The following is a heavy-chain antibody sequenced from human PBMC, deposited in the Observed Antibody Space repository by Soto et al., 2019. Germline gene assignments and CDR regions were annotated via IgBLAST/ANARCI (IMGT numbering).Heavy chain of an antibody. CDR2: IHSSGRT. J-gene: IGHJ5*02. Sequence: SETLSLTCTVSGGSISSYGYYWSWIRQHPGKGLEWIGYIHSSGRTYYNPSLESRVTISADTSKTQFSLKLTSVTAADTAVYYCAARGSYSGSWGQGTLVTVSS. V-gene: IGHV4-31*03. CDR1: GGSISSYGYY. CDR3: AARGSYSGS. D-gene: IGHD1-26*01.